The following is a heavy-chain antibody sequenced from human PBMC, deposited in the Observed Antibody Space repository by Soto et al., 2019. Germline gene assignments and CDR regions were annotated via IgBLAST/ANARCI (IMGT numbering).Heavy chain of an antibody. CDR1: GGLFSSFA. D-gene: IGHD2-21*01. CDR3: ARGGGPYVWFKTV. CDR2: LILVFGTT. V-gene: IGHV1-69*01. J-gene: IGHJ4*02. Sequence: QEELVQSGAEVKKPGSSVKVSCQDSGGLFSSFAISWVRQAPGQWLEWMGGLILVFGTTNYAKKFQGRVSITADESKNTAYIELSSLTSHDTAMYCCARGGGPYVWFKTVCGKGTQVNVAS.